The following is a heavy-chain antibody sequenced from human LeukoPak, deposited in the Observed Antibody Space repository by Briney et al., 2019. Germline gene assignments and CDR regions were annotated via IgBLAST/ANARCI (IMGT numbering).Heavy chain of an antibody. J-gene: IGHJ6*03. V-gene: IGHV4-39*01. D-gene: IGHD5-18*01. CDR3: ARHSGYSYGYAYYYYYMDV. CDR2: ICYSGST. Sequence: SETLSLTCTVSGGSISSSSYYWGWIRQPPGKGLEWIGSICYSGSTYYNPSLTSRVTISVDPSKNQFSLKLSSVTAADTAVYYCARHSGYSYGYAYYYYYMDVRGKGTTVTVSS. CDR1: GGSISSSSYY.